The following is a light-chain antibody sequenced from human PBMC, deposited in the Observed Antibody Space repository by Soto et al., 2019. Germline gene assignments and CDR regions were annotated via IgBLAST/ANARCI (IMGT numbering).Light chain of an antibody. V-gene: IGLV2-8*01. J-gene: IGLJ2*01. CDR1: SSDVGGYNY. Sequence: QSALTQPPSASGSPGQSVTTYCTGTSSDVGGYNYVSWFQQHPGKAPKLMIDEVSKRPSGVPDRFSGSKSGNTASLTVSGLQAEDEADYYCTSYAGSNIWVFGVRTKLTVL. CDR3: TSYAGSNIWV. CDR2: EVS.